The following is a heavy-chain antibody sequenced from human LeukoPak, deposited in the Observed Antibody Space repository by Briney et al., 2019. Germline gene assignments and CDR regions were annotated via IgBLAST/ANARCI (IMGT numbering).Heavy chain of an antibody. V-gene: IGHV3-23*01. CDR3: AKAWWEPPYYFDY. J-gene: IGHJ4*02. CDR1: GFTFSSYG. Sequence: PGGSLRLSCAASGFTFSSYGMHWVRQAPGKGLEWVSAISGSGGSTYYADSVKGRFTISRNNSKNTLYLQMNSLRAEDTAVYYCAKAWWEPPYYFDYWGQGTLVTVSS. D-gene: IGHD1-26*01. CDR2: ISGSGGST.